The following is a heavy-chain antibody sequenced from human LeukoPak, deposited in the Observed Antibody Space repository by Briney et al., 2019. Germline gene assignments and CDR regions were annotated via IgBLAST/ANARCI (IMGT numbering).Heavy chain of an antibody. CDR2: IHSSGST. CDR3: ARIEGDNSLDY. CDR1: GGSISDYY. D-gene: IGHD3-16*01. Sequence: ETLSLTCTVSGGSISDYYWTWIRQPPGKGLEWIAYIHSSGSTDYNPSLKSRVIISVDTSRSQLSLKLSSVTAADTAVYYCARIEGDNSLDYWGQGTLVTVSS. J-gene: IGHJ4*02. V-gene: IGHV4-59*01.